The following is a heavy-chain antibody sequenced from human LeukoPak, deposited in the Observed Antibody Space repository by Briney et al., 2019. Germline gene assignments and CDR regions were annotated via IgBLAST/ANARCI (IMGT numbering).Heavy chain of an antibody. J-gene: IGHJ4*02. D-gene: IGHD3-10*01. CDR1: GYTFTGYY. Sequence: VPSVKVSCKASGYTFTGYYMHWVRQAPGQGLEWMGWINPNSGGTNYAQKFQGRVTMTRDTSISTAYMELSRLRSDDTAVYYCARDWYYGSGRDLGYWGKGTLVAVSS. CDR3: ARDWYYGSGRDLGY. CDR2: INPNSGGT. V-gene: IGHV1-2*02.